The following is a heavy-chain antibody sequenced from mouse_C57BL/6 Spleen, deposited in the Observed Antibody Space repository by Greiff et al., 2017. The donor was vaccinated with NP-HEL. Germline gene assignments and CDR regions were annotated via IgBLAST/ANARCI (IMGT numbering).Heavy chain of an antibody. D-gene: IGHD2-3*01. Sequence: QVQLQQPGAELVRPGSSVKLSCKASGYTFTSYWMDWVKQRPGQGLEWIGNIYPSDSETHYNQKFKDQATLTVDKSSSTAYMQLSSLTSEDSAVYCYARQGGYYYFDYWGQGTTLTFST. J-gene: IGHJ2*01. V-gene: IGHV1-61*01. CDR3: ARQGGYYYFDY. CDR1: GYTFTSYW. CDR2: IYPSDSET.